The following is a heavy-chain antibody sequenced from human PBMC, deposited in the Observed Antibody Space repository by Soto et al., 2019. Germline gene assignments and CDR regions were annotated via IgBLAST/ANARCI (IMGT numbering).Heavy chain of an antibody. Sequence: QVQLQESGPGLVKPSQTLSLTCTVSGGSISSGGYYWSWIRQHPGKGLEWIGYIYYSGSTYYNPPIKSRVTLSVDTSKNQFSLKLSSVTAADTAVYYCARGGIAAAAPPDYWGQGTLVTVSS. V-gene: IGHV4-31*03. D-gene: IGHD6-13*01. CDR3: ARGGIAAAAPPDY. CDR1: GGSISSGGYY. J-gene: IGHJ4*02. CDR2: IYYSGST.